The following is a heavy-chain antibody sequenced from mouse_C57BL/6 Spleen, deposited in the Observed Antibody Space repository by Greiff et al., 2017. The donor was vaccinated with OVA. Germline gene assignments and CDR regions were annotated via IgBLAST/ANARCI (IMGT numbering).Heavy chain of an antibody. V-gene: IGHV14-1*01. CDR2: IDPEDGDT. CDR3: TTITSVVATGNFDY. J-gene: IGHJ2*01. CDR1: GFNIKDYY. D-gene: IGHD1-1*01. Sequence: DVQLVESGAELVRPGASVKLSCTASGFNIKDYYMHWVKQRPEQGLEWIGRIDPEDGDTEYAPKFPGKATMNADTSSNTAYLQLSSLTSEDTAVYYCTTITSVVATGNFDYWGQGTTLTVSS.